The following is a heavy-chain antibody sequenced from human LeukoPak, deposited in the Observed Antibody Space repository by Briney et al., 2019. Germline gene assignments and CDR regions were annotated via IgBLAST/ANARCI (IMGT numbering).Heavy chain of an antibody. V-gene: IGHV3-48*01. J-gene: IGHJ6*03. Sequence: GGSLRLSCAASGFTFSSYSMNWVRQAPGKGLEWVSYISSSSSTIYYADSVKGRFTISRDNAKNSLYLQMNSLRAEDTAVYYCARDRAEYQLLFYYYYYMDVWGKGTTVTVSS. CDR2: ISSSSSTI. CDR1: GFTFSSYS. CDR3: ARDRAEYQLLFYYYYYMDV. D-gene: IGHD2-2*01.